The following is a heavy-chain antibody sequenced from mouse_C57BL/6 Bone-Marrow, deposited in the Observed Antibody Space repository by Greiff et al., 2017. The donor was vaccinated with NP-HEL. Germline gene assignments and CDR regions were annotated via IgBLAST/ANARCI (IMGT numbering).Heavy chain of an antibody. V-gene: IGHV1-26*01. D-gene: IGHD1-1*02. CDR1: GYTFTDYY. Sequence: EVQLQQSGPELVKPGASVKISCKASGYTFTDYYMNWVKQSPGKSLEWIGDINPNNGGTSYNQKFKGKATLTVDKSSSTAYMELRSLTSEDAAVYYCARCGYYYAMDYWGQGTSVTVSS. CDR3: ARCGYYYAMDY. CDR2: INPNNGGT. J-gene: IGHJ4*01.